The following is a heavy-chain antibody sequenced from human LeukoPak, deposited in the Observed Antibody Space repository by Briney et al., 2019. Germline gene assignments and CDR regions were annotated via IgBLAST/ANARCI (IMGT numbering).Heavy chain of an antibody. Sequence: ASVKVSCKASGYTFTGYYMHWVRQGPGQGLEWMGWINPNSGGTNYAQKFQGRVTMTRDTSISTAYMELSRLRSDDTAVYYCARENYGGNSVFDYWGQGTLVTVSS. V-gene: IGHV1-2*02. CDR1: GYTFTGYY. CDR2: INPNSGGT. CDR3: ARENYGGNSVFDY. J-gene: IGHJ4*02. D-gene: IGHD4-23*01.